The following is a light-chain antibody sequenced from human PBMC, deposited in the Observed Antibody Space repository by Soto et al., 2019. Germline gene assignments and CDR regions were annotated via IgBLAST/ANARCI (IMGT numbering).Light chain of an antibody. CDR2: KAS. CDR3: QQYNSYTVT. J-gene: IGKJ2*01. V-gene: IGKV1-5*03. Sequence: DIQMTQSPSTLSASVGDRVTITCRASQSISSWLAWYQQKPGKAPKLLIYKASSLESGVPSRFSGSGSGTEFTLTISSLQPDDFATYYCQQYNSYTVTFGRGTKLXXK. CDR1: QSISSW.